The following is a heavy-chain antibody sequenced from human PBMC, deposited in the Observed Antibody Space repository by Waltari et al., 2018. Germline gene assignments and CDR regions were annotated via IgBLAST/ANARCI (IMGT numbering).Heavy chain of an antibody. CDR2: IIPIFGTA. Sequence: QVQLVQSGAEVKKPGSSVKVSCKASGGTFSSYAISWVRQAPGQGLEWMGGIIPIFGTANYAQKFQGIVTITADESTSTAYMELSSLRSEDTAVYYCASSLGGDCSGGSCYSRIYYYYGMDVWGQGTTVTVSS. D-gene: IGHD2-15*01. V-gene: IGHV1-69*13. CDR1: GGTFSSYA. CDR3: ASSLGGDCSGGSCYSRIYYYYGMDV. J-gene: IGHJ6*02.